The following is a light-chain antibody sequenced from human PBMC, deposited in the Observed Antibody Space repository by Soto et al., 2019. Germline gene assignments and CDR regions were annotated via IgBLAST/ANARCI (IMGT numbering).Light chain of an antibody. CDR1: SSNIGSNY. V-gene: IGLV1-51*01. CDR2: DNN. CDR3: GTWDSSLSAVV. J-gene: IGLJ2*01. Sequence: QSVLTQPPSVSAAPGQKVTISCSGSSSNIGSNYVSWYHQLPGTAPKLLIYDNNKRPSGIPDRFSGSNSGTSATLGITGLQTGDEADYYCGTWDSSLSAVVFGGGTKLTVL.